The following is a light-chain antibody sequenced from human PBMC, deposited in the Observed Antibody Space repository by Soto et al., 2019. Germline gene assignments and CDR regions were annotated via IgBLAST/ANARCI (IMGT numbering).Light chain of an antibody. CDR1: SGHSSYI. Sequence: QSVLTQSSSASASLGSSVKLTCTLNSGHSSYIIAWHQQQPGKAPRYLMKLEGSGSYNKGSGVPDRFSGSSSGADRYLTISNLQFEDEADYYCETWESNTHGVFGGGTKVTVL. CDR3: ETWESNTHGV. J-gene: IGLJ3*02. CDR2: LEGSGSY. V-gene: IGLV4-60*02.